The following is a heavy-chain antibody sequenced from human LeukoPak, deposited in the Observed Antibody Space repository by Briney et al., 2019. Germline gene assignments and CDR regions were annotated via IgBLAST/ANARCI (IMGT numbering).Heavy chain of an antibody. CDR2: ISVPSKTI. V-gene: IGHV3-48*01. CDR1: GFTFSSYS. CDR3: TRGSQYYFDW. Sequence: AEGSLRLSCAASGFTFSSYSMNWVRQAPGKGLEWVSYISVPSKTIYYAKSVKGRFTVSRDNARNSLYLQMNSLRADDTAVYYCTRGSQYYFDWWGQGTLVTVSS. J-gene: IGHJ4*02.